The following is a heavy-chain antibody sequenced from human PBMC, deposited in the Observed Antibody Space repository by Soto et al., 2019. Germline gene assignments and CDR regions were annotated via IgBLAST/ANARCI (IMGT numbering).Heavy chain of an antibody. CDR1: GFSVCSYW. CDR3: ARGLRNYYGMDV. Sequence: GGSLRLSCAASGFSVCSYWMHWVRQAPGEGLVWVSRIKYDGTSSYYADSVKGRFTISRDNAKNTVYLQVNSLRAEDTAVYYCARGLRNYYGMDVWGQGTTVTVSS. CDR2: IKYDGTSS. J-gene: IGHJ6*02. V-gene: IGHV3-74*01.